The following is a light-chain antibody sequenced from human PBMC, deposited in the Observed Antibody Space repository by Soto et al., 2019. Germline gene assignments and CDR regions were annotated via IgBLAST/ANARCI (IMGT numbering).Light chain of an antibody. CDR2: DVA. CDR1: SSDVGAYNF. CDR3: MSFTSSNTYV. J-gene: IGLJ1*01. V-gene: IGLV2-14*03. Sequence: QSVLTQPASVSGSPGHSITISCTGTSSDVGAYNFVSWYQHYPDKAPKVVIYDVANRPSGVSYRFSASKSGNTASLTISGLQAEDEADYYCMSFTSSNTYVFGTGTKVTVL.